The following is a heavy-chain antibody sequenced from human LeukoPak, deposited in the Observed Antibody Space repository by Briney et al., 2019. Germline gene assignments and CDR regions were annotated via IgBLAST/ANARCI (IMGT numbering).Heavy chain of an antibody. CDR1: GGSISSYY. V-gene: IGHV4-4*07. J-gene: IGHJ6*02. CDR2: IYTSGST. D-gene: IGHD3-10*01. CDR3: ARDVRVGFGEPSQYGMDV. Sequence: SETLSLTCSVSGGSISSYYWSWIRQPAGKGLEWIGRIYTSGSTNYNPSLKSRVTMSVDTSKNQFSLKLSSVTAADTAVYYCARDVRVGFGEPSQYGMDVWGQGTTVTVSS.